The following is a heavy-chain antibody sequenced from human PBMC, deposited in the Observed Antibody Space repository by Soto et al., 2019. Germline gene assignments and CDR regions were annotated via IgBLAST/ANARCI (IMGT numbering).Heavy chain of an antibody. J-gene: IGHJ6*02. D-gene: IGHD3-22*01. Sequence: ASVKVSCKASGYTFTSYYMHWVRQAPGQGLEWMGIINPSGGSTSYAQKFQGRVTMTRDTSTSTVYMELSSLRSEDTAVYYCARGDYYYDSSGYSSYYYYGMDVWGQGTTVTVSS. V-gene: IGHV1-46*01. CDR3: ARGDYYYDSSGYSSYYYYGMDV. CDR2: INPSGGST. CDR1: GYTFTSYY.